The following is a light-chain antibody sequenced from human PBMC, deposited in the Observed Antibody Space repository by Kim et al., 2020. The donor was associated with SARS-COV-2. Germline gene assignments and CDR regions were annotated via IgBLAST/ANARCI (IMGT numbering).Light chain of an antibody. CDR3: KQYGSSPLT. CDR2: GAS. CDR1: HSVSSSY. J-gene: IGKJ4*01. Sequence: PGERATRSCKASHSVSSSYVAWYQQKPGQAPRLLIYGASSRATGIPDRFSGSGSGTDFTLTISRLEPEDFAVYYCKQYGSSPLTFGGGTKVDIK. V-gene: IGKV3-20*01.